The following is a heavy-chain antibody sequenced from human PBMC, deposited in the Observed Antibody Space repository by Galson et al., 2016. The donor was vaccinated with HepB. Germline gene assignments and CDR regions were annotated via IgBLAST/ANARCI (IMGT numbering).Heavy chain of an antibody. CDR1: GVNIRRSQYY. Sequence: SETLSLTCEVSGVNIRRSQYYWGWVRQPPGKALEWIGSLHYTGTAYYNEALKTRVPISEDTSRNAVSLRLSSLSAADTALYFCAGGNGYFVYWGQGALVTVSS. V-gene: IGHV4-39*01. CDR2: LHYTGTA. CDR3: AGGNGYFVY. J-gene: IGHJ4*02. D-gene: IGHD2-8*01.